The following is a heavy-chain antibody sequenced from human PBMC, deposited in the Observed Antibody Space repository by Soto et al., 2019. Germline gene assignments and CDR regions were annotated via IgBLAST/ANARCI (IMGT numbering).Heavy chain of an antibody. J-gene: IGHJ6*02. V-gene: IGHV3-48*03. D-gene: IGHD3-9*01. CDR1: GFTFSSYE. Sequence: QLVESGGGSLQPGRSLRLSCAPSGFTFSSYEMNWVRQAPGKGLEWVSYISVSGTMRFYADAVKGRFTISRDNTKKILYLQMNSLRAEDTALYYCATAGLTGTVWGQGTTVTVSS. CDR3: ATAGLTGTV. CDR2: ISVSGTMR.